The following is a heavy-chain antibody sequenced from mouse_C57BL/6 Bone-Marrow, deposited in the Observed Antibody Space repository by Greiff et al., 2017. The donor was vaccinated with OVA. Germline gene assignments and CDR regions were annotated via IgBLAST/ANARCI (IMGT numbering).Heavy chain of an antibody. CDR2: INPNNGGT. D-gene: IGHD3-1*01. J-gene: IGHJ4*01. V-gene: IGHV1-26*01. CDR3: ARERGLSYAMDY. CDR1: GYTFTDYY. Sequence: VQLQQSGPELVKPGASVKISCKASGYTFTDYYMNWVKQSHGKSLEWIGDINPNNGGTSYNQKFKGKATLTVDKSSSTAYMELRSLTSEDSAVYYCARERGLSYAMDYWGQGTSVTVSS.